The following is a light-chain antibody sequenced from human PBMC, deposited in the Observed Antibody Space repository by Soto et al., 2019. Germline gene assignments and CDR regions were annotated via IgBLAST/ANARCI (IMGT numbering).Light chain of an antibody. CDR1: TGAVTNGHY. CDR2: DTR. V-gene: IGLV7-46*01. Sequence: QAVVTQEPSLTVSPGGTVTLTCGSRTGAVTNGHYAYWIQQKPGQAPRTLIFDTRLKHSWAPARFSGSLLGGRAALTLSGAQPEDEADYYYLLSYGAVRIFGGGTKLTVL. J-gene: IGLJ2*01. CDR3: LLSYGAVRI.